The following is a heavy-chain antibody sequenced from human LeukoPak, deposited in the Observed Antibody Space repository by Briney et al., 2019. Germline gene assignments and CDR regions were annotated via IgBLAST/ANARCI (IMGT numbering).Heavy chain of an antibody. J-gene: IGHJ1*01. CDR3: VKGPNTYYYDSRGYYCSAY. CDR2: ISGSGGRT. CDR1: GFTFSSYA. V-gene: IGHV3-23*01. D-gene: IGHD3-22*01. Sequence: PGGSLRLSCAASGFTFSSYAMSWVRRAPGKGLEWVAAISGSGGRTYYADSVKGRFTISRDNSKNTLYLQMNSLRAEDTAVYYCVKGPNTYYYDSRGYYCSAYCGQGTLVTASS.